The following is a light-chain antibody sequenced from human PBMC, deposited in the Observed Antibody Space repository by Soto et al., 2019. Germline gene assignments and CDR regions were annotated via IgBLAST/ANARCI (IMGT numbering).Light chain of an antibody. J-gene: IGKJ1*01. CDR3: QQRSNRLWT. Sequence: EIVLTQSPATLSLSPGERATLSCRASQSVSSYLVWYQQKPGQAPRLLIYDASNRATGIPARFSGSGSGTDFTLTISSLEPEDFAVYYCQQRSNRLWTFGQGTKVEIK. CDR2: DAS. CDR1: QSVSSY. V-gene: IGKV3-11*01.